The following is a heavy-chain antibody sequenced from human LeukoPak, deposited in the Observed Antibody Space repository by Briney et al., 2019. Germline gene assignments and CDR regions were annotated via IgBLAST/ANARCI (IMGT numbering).Heavy chain of an antibody. CDR2: IYHSGST. V-gene: IGHV4-30-2*01. CDR1: GGSISSGGYS. D-gene: IGHD3-10*01. J-gene: IGHJ4*02. Sequence: SETLSLTCAVSGGSISSGGYSWSWIRQPPGKGLEWIGYIYHSGSTYYNPSLKSRVTISVDRSKNQFSLKLSSVTAADTAVYYCAKGWFGETAFDYWGQGTLVTVSS. CDR3: AKGWFGETAFDY.